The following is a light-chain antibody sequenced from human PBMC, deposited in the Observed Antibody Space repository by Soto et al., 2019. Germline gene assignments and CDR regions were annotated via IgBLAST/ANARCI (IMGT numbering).Light chain of an antibody. CDR1: QGVNRN. V-gene: IGKV3-15*01. CDR3: QQYDKWPRT. CDR2: AAS. J-gene: IGKJ1*01. Sequence: EIVMTQSPATLSASPGERVTLSCRASQGVNRNLAWYQQKPGQAPRLLIYAASTRATAVPARFTAGGSGTEFTLTISSLQSDDLAVYYCQQYDKWPRTFGQGTKVDIK.